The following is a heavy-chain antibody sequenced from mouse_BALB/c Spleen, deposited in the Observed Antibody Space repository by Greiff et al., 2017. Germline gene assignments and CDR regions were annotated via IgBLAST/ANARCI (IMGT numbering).Heavy chain of an antibody. CDR1: GFTFSDYY. Sequence: EVKVVESGGGLVKPGGSLKLSCAASGFTFSDYYMYWVRQTPEKRLEWVATISDGGSYTYYPDSVKGRFTISRDNAKNNLYLQMSSLKSEDTAMYYCARDRGPPMDYWGQGTSVTVSS. CDR3: ARDRGPPMDY. CDR2: ISDGGSYT. V-gene: IGHV5-4*02. D-gene: IGHD3-3*01. J-gene: IGHJ4*01.